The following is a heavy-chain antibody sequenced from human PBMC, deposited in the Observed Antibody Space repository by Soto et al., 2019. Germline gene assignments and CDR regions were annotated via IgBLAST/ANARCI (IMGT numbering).Heavy chain of an antibody. Sequence: SETLSLTCTVSGGSISSGDYYWSWIRQPPGKGLEWIGYIYYSGSTYYNPSLKSRVTISVDTSKNQFSLKLSSVTAADTAVYYCARDGSSIDFLGYGMDVWGQGTTVT. J-gene: IGHJ6*02. CDR1: GGSISSGDYY. D-gene: IGHD3-3*01. V-gene: IGHV4-30-4*01. CDR2: IYYSGST. CDR3: ARDGSSIDFLGYGMDV.